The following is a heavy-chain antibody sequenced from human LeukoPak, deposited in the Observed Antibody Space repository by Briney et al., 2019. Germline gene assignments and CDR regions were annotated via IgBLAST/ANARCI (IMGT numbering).Heavy chain of an antibody. CDR3: ARVQELSSALQWFGEFGGYYFDY. J-gene: IGHJ4*02. CDR1: GFTFSSYW. D-gene: IGHD3-10*01. V-gene: IGHV3-7*01. Sequence: PGGSLRLSCAASGFTFSSYWMSWVRQAPGKGLEWVANIKQDGSEKYYVDSVKGRFTISRDNAKNSLYLQMNSLRAEDTAVYYCARVQELSSALQWFGEFGGYYFDYWGQGTLVTVSS. CDR2: IKQDGSEK.